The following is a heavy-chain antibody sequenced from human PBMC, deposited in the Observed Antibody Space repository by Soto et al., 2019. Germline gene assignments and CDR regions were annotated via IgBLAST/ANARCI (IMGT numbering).Heavy chain of an antibody. CDR3: ARVGYCSGGSCYEGAFDI. D-gene: IGHD2-15*01. V-gene: IGHV4-59*01. CDR2: IYYGGST. Sequence: SETLSLTCTVSGGSISSYYWSWIRQPPGKGLEWIGYIYYGGSTNYNPSLKSRVTISVDTSKNQFSLKLSSVTAADTAVYYCARVGYCSGGSCYEGAFDIWGQGTMVTVSS. CDR1: GGSISSYY. J-gene: IGHJ3*02.